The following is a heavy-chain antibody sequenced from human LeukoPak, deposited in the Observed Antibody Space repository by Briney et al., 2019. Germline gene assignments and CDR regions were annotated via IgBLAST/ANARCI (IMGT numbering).Heavy chain of an antibody. Sequence: ASVKVSCKASGYTFTGYYMHWVRQTPGQGLEWMGWINPNSGGTNYAQKFQGRVTMTRDTSISTAYMELSRLRSDDTAVYYCARVGLTTVTLNWFDPWAHGTLVTVSS. CDR3: ARVGLTTVTLNWFDP. V-gene: IGHV1-2*02. J-gene: IGHJ5*02. CDR2: INPNSGGT. D-gene: IGHD4-17*01. CDR1: GYTFTGYY.